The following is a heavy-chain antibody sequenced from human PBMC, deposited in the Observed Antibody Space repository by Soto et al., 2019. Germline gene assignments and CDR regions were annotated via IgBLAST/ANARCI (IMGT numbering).Heavy chain of an antibody. CDR3: TKQYVSWGPFDY. CDR1: GFTFSDST. D-gene: IGHD3-16*01. CDR2: IRGKTNTYAT. V-gene: IGHV3-73*01. Sequence: EVQLVESGGGLVQPGGSRKLSCAASGFTFSDSTIHWVRQAPGKGLEWVGRIRGKTNTYATSYAASVKGRFTISRDDSKNTAYLQMNSLNTEDTAVYYCTKQYVSWGPFDYWGQGSLVAVSS. J-gene: IGHJ4*01.